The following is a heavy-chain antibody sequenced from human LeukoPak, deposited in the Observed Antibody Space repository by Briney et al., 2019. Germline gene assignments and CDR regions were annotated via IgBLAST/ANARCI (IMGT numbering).Heavy chain of an antibody. CDR3: ATSTGYRNTWGAFDI. V-gene: IGHV1-2*02. Sequence: ALVKVSCKVSDHTFSGYFMHWVRQAPGQGLEWMEWMHPRGVATNYAQKFRGRVTLTGDTSNTAYMELSSLLSDDTAVYYCATSTGYRNTWGAFDIWGQGTLLIVSS. CDR2: MHPRGVAT. D-gene: IGHD4-11*01. J-gene: IGHJ3*02. CDR1: DHTFSGYF.